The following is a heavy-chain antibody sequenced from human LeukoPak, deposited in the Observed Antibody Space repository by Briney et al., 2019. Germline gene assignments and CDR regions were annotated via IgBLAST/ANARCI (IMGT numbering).Heavy chain of an antibody. CDR1: GYTFTSYD. J-gene: IGHJ4*02. CDR3: ARAYYSGSYWTSSSQQLDY. V-gene: IGHV1-8*01. Sequence: ASVKVSCMASGYTFTSYDINWVRQATGQGLEWMGWMNPNSGNTGYAQKFQGRVTMTRNTSISTAYMELSSLRSEDTAVYYCARAYYSGSYWTSSSQQLDYWGQGTLVTVSS. CDR2: MNPNSGNT. D-gene: IGHD1-26*01.